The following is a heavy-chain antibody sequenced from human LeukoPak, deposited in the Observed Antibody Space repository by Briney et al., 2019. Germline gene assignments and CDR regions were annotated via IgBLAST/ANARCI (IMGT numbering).Heavy chain of an antibody. CDR3: ARTPGYYYGSGSYYAPGSGVFDY. V-gene: IGHV2-70*01. CDR1: GFSLSTSGMC. CDR2: IDWDDNK. D-gene: IGHD3-10*01. Sequence: SGPALVKPTQTLTLTCTFSGFSLSTSGMCVSWIRHPPGKALECLSLIDWDDNKYYSTSLKTRLTISKDTSKNQVVLTMTNMDPVDTATYYCARTPGYYYGSGSYYAPGSGVFDYWGQGTLVTVSS. J-gene: IGHJ4*02.